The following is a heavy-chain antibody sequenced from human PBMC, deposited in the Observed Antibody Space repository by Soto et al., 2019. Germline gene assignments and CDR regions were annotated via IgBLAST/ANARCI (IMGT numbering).Heavy chain of an antibody. V-gene: IGHV3-30-3*01. CDR1: GFTFSSYA. J-gene: IGHJ6*02. CDR2: ISYDGSNK. Sequence: QVQLVESGGGVVQPGRSLRLSCAASGFTFSSYAMHWVRQAPGKGLEWVAVISYDGSNKYYADSVKGRFTISRDNSKNTLYVQMNSLRAEDTAVYYCARGGSGWYKDGMDVWGQGTTVTVSS. D-gene: IGHD6-19*01. CDR3: ARGGSGWYKDGMDV.